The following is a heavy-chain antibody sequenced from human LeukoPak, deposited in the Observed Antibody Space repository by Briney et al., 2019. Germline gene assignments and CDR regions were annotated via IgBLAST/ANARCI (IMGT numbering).Heavy chain of an antibody. D-gene: IGHD6-13*01. CDR1: GFTFSSYG. CDR2: IWYDGSNK. J-gene: IGHJ4*02. V-gene: IGHV3-33*01. CDR3: AREKTKWYSSSWGLFDY. Sequence: PGGSLRLSCAAPGFTFSSYGMHWVRQAPGKGLEWVAVIWYDGSNKYYADSVKGRFTISRDNSKNTLYLQMNSLRAEDTAVYYCAREKTKWYSSSWGLFDYWGQGTLVTVSS.